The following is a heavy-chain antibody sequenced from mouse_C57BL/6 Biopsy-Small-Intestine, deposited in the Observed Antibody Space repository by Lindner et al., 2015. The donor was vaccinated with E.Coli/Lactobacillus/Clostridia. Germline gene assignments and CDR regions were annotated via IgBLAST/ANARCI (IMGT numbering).Heavy chain of an antibody. CDR1: GYSFTGYN. CDR3: AAYYSKGDYAMDY. D-gene: IGHD2-5*01. Sequence: VQLQESGAELVKPGTSVKISCKASGYSFTGYNMNWVKQSHGKSLEWIGNVNPYYGSTIYNQKFKGKATLTVDKSSSTAYMQLNSLTSEDSAVYYCAAYYSKGDYAMDYWGQGTSVTVSS. J-gene: IGHJ4*01. V-gene: IGHV1-39*01. CDR2: VNPYYGST.